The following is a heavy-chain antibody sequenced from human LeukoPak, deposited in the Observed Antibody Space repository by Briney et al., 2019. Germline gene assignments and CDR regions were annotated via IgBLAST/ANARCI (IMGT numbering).Heavy chain of an antibody. CDR2: ISGSGGST. CDR3: AKAEEGGSGSYYPYFGY. D-gene: IGHD3-10*01. Sequence: GGSLRLSCAASGFTFSSYAMSWVRQAPGKGLEWVSAISGSGGSTYYADSVKGRFTISRDNSKNTLYLQMNSLRAEDTAVYYCAKAEEGGSGSYYPYFGYWGQGTLVTVSS. J-gene: IGHJ4*02. CDR1: GFTFSSYA. V-gene: IGHV3-23*01.